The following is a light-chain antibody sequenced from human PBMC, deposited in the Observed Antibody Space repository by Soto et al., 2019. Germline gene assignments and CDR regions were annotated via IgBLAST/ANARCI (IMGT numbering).Light chain of an antibody. CDR1: QSVSSD. Sequence: EIVLTQSPATLSLSPGERATLSCRASQSVSSDLAWYRQTPGQAPRLLIYDASSRATGIPARFSGSGSGTDFTLTISSLEPEDFAVYYCQQRSNWPPITLGQGTRLEIK. CDR3: QQRSNWPPIT. V-gene: IGKV3-11*01. J-gene: IGKJ5*01. CDR2: DAS.